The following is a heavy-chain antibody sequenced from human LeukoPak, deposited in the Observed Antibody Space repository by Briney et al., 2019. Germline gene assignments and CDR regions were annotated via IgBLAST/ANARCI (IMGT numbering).Heavy chain of an antibody. Sequence: PGGSLRLSCAASGFTFSSYSMNWVRQAPGKGLEWVSSISSSSSYIYYADSVKGRFTISRDNAKNSLYLQMNSLRAEDTAVYYCAKDRWFGERYFDYWGQGTLVTVSS. CDR2: ISSSSSYI. V-gene: IGHV3-21*01. J-gene: IGHJ4*02. CDR3: AKDRWFGERYFDY. CDR1: GFTFSSYS. D-gene: IGHD3-10*01.